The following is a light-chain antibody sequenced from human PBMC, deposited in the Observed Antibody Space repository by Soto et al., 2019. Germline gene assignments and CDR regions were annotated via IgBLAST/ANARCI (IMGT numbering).Light chain of an antibody. V-gene: IGKV1-6*01. CDR1: QGIRND. Sequence: AIQMTHSPSSLSASVGDRVTITCRSSQGIRNDLGWYQQKPGKAPKLLIYAASSLQSGVPSRFSGSGSGTDFTLTISSLQPEDFETYYCLQDYNYPLTFGGGTKVDIK. CDR3: LQDYNYPLT. J-gene: IGKJ4*01. CDR2: AAS.